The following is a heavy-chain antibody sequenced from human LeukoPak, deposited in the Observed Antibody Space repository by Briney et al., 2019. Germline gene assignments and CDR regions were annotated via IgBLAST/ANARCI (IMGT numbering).Heavy chain of an antibody. CDR2: ISKDGCAT. CDR1: GVTFDQYP. V-gene: IGHV3-43*02. CDR3: AKDDDSSGYYHNY. J-gene: IGHJ4*02. D-gene: IGHD3-22*01. Sequence: GGSLRLSCAPSGVTFDQYPMNWVRQAPGKGLEWVSLISKDGCATYYADSVKGRFTISRGNSKNSLYLQMDSLRTEDTALYYCAKDDDSSGYYHNYWGQGTLVTVSS.